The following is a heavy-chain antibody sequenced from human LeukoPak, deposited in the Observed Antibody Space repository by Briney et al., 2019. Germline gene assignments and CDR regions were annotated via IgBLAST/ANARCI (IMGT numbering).Heavy chain of an antibody. J-gene: IGHJ4*02. CDR3: ARTTYYYDSSGYYFFDY. D-gene: IGHD3-22*01. Sequence: SVXVSCKASGGTFSSYAISWVRQAPGQGLEWMGRIIPIFGTANYAQKFQGRVTITTDESTSTAYMELSSLRSEDTAVYYCARTTYYYDSSGYYFFDYWGQGTLVTVSS. V-gene: IGHV1-69*05. CDR2: IIPIFGTA. CDR1: GGTFSSYA.